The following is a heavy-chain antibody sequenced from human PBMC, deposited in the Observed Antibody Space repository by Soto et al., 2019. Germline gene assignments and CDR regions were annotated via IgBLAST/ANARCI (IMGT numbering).Heavy chain of an antibody. J-gene: IGHJ4*02. CDR1: GFTFSSYA. CDR3: AVDIVAARCFDY. V-gene: IGHV3-23*01. CDR2: ISGSGGST. D-gene: IGHD5-12*01. Sequence: GGSLRLSCAASGFTFSSYAMSWVRQAPGKGLEWVSAISGSGGSTYYEDSVKGRFTISRDNSKNTLYLQMNSLRAEDTAVYYCAVDIVAARCFDYWGQGTLVTVSS.